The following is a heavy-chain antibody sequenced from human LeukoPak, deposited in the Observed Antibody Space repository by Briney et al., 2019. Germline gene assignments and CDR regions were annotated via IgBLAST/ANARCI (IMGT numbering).Heavy chain of an antibody. D-gene: IGHD2-8*01. CDR1: GFTFDDYA. J-gene: IGHJ6*02. CDR3: AKGTSGAAYYYGMDV. CDR2: ISGSGGST. Sequence: PGGSLRLSCAASGFTFDDYAMHWVRQAPGKGLEWVSGISGSGGSTYYADSVKGRFTISRDNSKNTLYLQMNSLRAEDTAVYYCAKGTSGAAYYYGMDVWGQGTTVIVSS. V-gene: IGHV3-23*01.